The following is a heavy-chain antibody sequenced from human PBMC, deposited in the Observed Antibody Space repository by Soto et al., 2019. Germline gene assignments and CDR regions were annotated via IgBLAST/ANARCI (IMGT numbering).Heavy chain of an antibody. D-gene: IGHD3-22*01. Sequence: PSETLSLTCTVSGGSISSYYWSWIRQPPGKGLEWIGYIYYSGSTNYNPSLKSRVTISVDTSKNQFSLKLSSVTAADTAVYYCARKNRSYDGTNWFDPWGQGTLVTVSS. V-gene: IGHV4-59*01. J-gene: IGHJ5*02. CDR2: IYYSGST. CDR1: GGSISSYY. CDR3: ARKNRSYDGTNWFDP.